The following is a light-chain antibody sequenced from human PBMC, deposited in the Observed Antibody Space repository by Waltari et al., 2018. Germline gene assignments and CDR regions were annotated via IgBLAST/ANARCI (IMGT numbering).Light chain of an antibody. CDR3: LQYNKWPGT. CDR1: QSVRSN. V-gene: IGKV3-15*01. J-gene: IGKJ1*01. Sequence: EIVMTQSPATLSLSPGERATLSCRASQSVRSNLAWYQHKPGQAPRRLIYGASTRATGIPATFSGSGSGTEFTLTISSLQSEDFAVYYCLQYNKWPGTFGQGTKVEIK. CDR2: GAS.